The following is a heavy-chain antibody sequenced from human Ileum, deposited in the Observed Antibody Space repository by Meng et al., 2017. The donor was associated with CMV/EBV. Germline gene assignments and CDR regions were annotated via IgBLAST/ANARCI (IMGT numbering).Heavy chain of an antibody. CDR3: ARAAGTEAADDYFGMDV. J-gene: IGHJ6*02. CDR2: ISRRSGFI. Sequence: GGSLRLSCEVSGFTLSDYYMSWVRQAPGKGLEWLSYISRRSGFIYYADSVKGRFTISTDNAQNSLYLQMNSLKVEDTAVYYCARAAGTEAADDYFGMDVWGQGPMVTVSS. CDR1: GFTLSDYY. D-gene: IGHD6-13*01. V-gene: IGHV3-11*04.